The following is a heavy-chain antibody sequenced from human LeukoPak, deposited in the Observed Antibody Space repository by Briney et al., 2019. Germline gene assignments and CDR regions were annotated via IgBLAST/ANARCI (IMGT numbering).Heavy chain of an antibody. J-gene: IGHJ1*01. CDR1: GYTLTELS. Sequence: LRASVKVSCKVSGYTLTELSMHWVRQAPGKGLEWMGGFDPEDGETIYAQKFQGRVTMTEDTSTDTAYMELSSLRSEDTAVYYCATDPSRAYSSSWYYFQHWGQGTPVTVSS. CDR2: FDPEDGET. V-gene: IGHV1-24*01. D-gene: IGHD6-13*01. CDR3: ATDPSRAYSSSWYYFQH.